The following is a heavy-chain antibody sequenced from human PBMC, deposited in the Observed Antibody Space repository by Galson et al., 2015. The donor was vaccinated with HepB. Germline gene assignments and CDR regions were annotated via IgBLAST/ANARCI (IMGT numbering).Heavy chain of an antibody. CDR3: TRRYSSSSKWFDY. CDR1: GFTFSGSA. CDR2: IRGEADNYAT. J-gene: IGHJ4*02. V-gene: IGHV3-73*01. Sequence: SLRLSCAASGFTFSGSAIHWVRQASGKGLEWIGRIRGEADNYATVYAASVKGRFTTFRHDSKNTAYLQMNSLKIEDTAMYYGTRRYSSSSKWFDYWGRGTLVTVSS. D-gene: IGHD6-6*01.